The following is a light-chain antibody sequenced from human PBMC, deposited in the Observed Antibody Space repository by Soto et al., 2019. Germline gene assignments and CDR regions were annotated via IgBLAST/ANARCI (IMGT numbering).Light chain of an antibody. Sequence: AIRMTQSPSSLWASTGDRVTVTCRASQGISSYLAWYQQKPGKAPKLLIYAASTLQSGVPSRFSGSGSGTDFTLTISCLQSEDFATYYCQQYYSYPRTFGQGTRLEIK. CDR3: QQYYSYPRT. J-gene: IGKJ5*01. CDR2: AAS. V-gene: IGKV1-8*01. CDR1: QGISSY.